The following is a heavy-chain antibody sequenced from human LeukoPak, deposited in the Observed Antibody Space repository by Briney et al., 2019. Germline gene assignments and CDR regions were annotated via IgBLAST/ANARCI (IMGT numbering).Heavy chain of an antibody. V-gene: IGHV4-59*01. D-gene: IGHD6-13*01. CDR3: ARGTYSSSWYHLIWFDP. CDR2: IYYSGST. J-gene: IGHJ5*02. Sequence: SETLSLTCTVSGGSISIYYWSWIRQPPGKGLEWIGYIYYSGSTNYNPSLKSRVTISVDTSKNQFSLKLSSVTAADTAVYYCARGTYSSSWYHLIWFDPWGQGTLVTVSS. CDR1: GGSISIYY.